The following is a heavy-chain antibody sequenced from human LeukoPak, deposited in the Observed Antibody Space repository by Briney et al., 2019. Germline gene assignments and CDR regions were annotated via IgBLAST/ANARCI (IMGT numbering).Heavy chain of an antibody. Sequence: SQTLSLTCAISGDTFSTNRATWTWLRQSPSRGLEWLGRTYYRSKWYNDYAVSMKSRITINPALSKNQFSLQLNSATPEDTAVYYCASLVGASWFDSWGQGTLVPVSS. CDR3: ASLVGASWFDS. D-gene: IGHD1-26*01. J-gene: IGHJ5*01. V-gene: IGHV6-1*01. CDR2: TYYRSKWYN. CDR1: GDTFSTNRAT.